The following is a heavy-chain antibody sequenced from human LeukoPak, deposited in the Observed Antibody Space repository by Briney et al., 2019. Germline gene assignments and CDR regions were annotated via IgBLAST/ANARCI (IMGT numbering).Heavy chain of an antibody. CDR3: ARSNYFDY. J-gene: IGHJ4*02. V-gene: IGHV4-39*01. CDR1: GGSISSSSYY. CDR2: IYYSGNT. Sequence: PSETLSLTCTVSGGSISSSSYYWGWIRQPPGKDLEWIGSIYYSGNTYYNPSLKSRVTISLDTSKNQFSLKLRSVTAADTAVYYCARSNYFDYWGQGTLVTVSS.